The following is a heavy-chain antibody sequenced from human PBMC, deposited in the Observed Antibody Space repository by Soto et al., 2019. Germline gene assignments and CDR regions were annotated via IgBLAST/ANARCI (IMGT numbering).Heavy chain of an antibody. J-gene: IGHJ6*02. D-gene: IGHD6-6*01. V-gene: IGHV4-34*01. CDR1: GGSFSGYY. CDR3: AKLAARLPGDYYYYDGMDV. Sequence: SETLSLTCAVYGGSFSGYYWSWIRQPPGKGLEWIGDFNHSGSTNYNPSLKSRVTISVDLSQNQFSLKLSSVTAADTAVYYCAKLAARLPGDYYYYDGMDVWGQGTTVTVSS. CDR2: FNHSGST.